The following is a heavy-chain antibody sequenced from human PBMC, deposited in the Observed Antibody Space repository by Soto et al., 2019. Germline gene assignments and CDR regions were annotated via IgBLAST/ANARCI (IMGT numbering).Heavy chain of an antibody. Sequence: GASVKVSCKASGYTFTSYGISWVRQAPGQGLEWMGWISAYNGNTNYAQKLQGRVTMTTDTSTSTAYMELRSLRSDDTAVYYCARNSARCSSTSCYPVWFDPWGQGTLVTVSS. CDR1: GYTFTSYG. CDR3: ARNSARCSSTSCYPVWFDP. V-gene: IGHV1-18*01. J-gene: IGHJ5*02. D-gene: IGHD2-2*01. CDR2: ISAYNGNT.